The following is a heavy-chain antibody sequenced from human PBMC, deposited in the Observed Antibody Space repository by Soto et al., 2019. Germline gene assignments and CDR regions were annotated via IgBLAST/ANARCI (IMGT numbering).Heavy chain of an antibody. J-gene: IGHJ4*02. CDR1: GYTFTSYA. V-gene: IGHV1-3*01. CDR2: INAGNGDT. Sequence: ASVRVSGKASGYTFTSYAVHWVRQAPGQRRECMVWINAGNGDTKYXXKFQGRVXXTGDTSASTGXMELSXLRSEDTAVYYCASARLVVFDYWRQGTLVTVSS. CDR3: ASARLVVFDY. D-gene: IGHD6-19*01.